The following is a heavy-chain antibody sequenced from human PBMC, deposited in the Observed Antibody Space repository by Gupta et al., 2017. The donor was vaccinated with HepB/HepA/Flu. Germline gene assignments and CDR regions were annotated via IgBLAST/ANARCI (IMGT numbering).Heavy chain of an antibody. D-gene: IGHD1-14*01. CDR2: IYPGGST. Sequence: QLQLQESGPGLVQPSQTLSLTCPVSGGSINIGGYSWGWIRQPPGKGQEGIGYIYPGGSTVYSPSRKTRVTMSIDMSENQFSLRLNSGTAADTAVYYCARGLGIGRYFDYWGQGTLVTVSS. V-gene: IGHV4-30-2*01. J-gene: IGHJ4*02. CDR3: ARGLGIGRYFDY. CDR1: GGSINIGGYS.